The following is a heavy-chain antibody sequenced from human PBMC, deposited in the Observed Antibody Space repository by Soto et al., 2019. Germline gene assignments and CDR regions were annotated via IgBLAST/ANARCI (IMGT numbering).Heavy chain of an antibody. V-gene: IGHV1-18*01. D-gene: IGHD2-2*01. CDR2: ISPYSGYT. CDR3: AREASVLIPAAQPSRFDS. Sequence: ASVKVSCKGFGDSVMKYGINCVRQAPGQVLEWVGWISPYSGYTHSAQKFHGRLTLTTDTAASTAYMELRILRSADTALYYCAREASVLIPAAQPSRFDSWGQGTLVTVSS. J-gene: IGHJ4*02. CDR1: GDSVMKYG.